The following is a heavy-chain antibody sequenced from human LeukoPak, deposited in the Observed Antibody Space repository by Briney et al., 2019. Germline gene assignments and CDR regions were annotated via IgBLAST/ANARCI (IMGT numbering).Heavy chain of an antibody. CDR1: GFTFSSYS. J-gene: IGHJ4*02. CDR3: ARDYDILTGYPV. CDR2: ISSSSSYI. V-gene: IGHV3-21*01. D-gene: IGHD3-9*01. Sequence: GGSLRLSCAASGFTFSSYSMNWVRQAPGKGLEWVSSISSSSSYIYYADSVKGRFTISRDNAKNSLYLQMNSLRAEDTAVYYCARDYDILTGYPVWGQGTLVTVSS.